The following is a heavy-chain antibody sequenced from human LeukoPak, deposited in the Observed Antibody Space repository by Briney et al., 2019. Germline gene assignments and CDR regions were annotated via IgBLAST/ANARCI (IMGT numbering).Heavy chain of an antibody. CDR3: ARAPLGRDDAFDI. CDR2: IYHSGSI. Sequence: SETLSLTCTVSGYSISSGYYWGWIRQPPGKGLEWIGSIYHSGSIYYNPSLKSRVTISVDTSKNQFSLKLSSVTAADTAVYYCARAPLGRDDAFDIWGQGTMVTVSS. CDR1: GYSISSGYY. V-gene: IGHV4-38-2*02. J-gene: IGHJ3*02. D-gene: IGHD3-16*01.